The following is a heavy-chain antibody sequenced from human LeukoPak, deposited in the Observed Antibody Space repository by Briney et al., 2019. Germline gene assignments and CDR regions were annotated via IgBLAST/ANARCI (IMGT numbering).Heavy chain of an antibody. Sequence: SETLSLTCAVYGGSFSGYYWSWTRQPPGKGLEWIGEINHSGSTNYNPSLKSRVTISVDTSKNQFSLKLSSVTAADTAVYYCARRIGGVIVITRYYFDYWGQGTLVTVSS. CDR3: ARRIGGVIVITRYYFDY. CDR2: INHSGST. CDR1: GGSFSGYY. J-gene: IGHJ4*02. V-gene: IGHV4-34*01. D-gene: IGHD3-16*02.